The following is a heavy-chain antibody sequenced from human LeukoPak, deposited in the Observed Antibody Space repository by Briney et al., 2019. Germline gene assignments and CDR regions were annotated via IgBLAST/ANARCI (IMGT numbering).Heavy chain of an antibody. Sequence: GGSLRLSCAASGFTFSSYGMHWVRQAPGKGLEWVAVISYDGSNKYYADSVKGRFTISRDNSKNTLYLQMNNLRAEDTAVYYCATTRVCGGVLLRPSCLYFEDWGQGALVTVSS. D-gene: IGHD3-10*01. J-gene: IGHJ4*02. CDR3: ATTRVCGGVLLRPSCLYFED. V-gene: IGHV3-30*03. CDR1: GFTFSSYG. CDR2: ISYDGSNK.